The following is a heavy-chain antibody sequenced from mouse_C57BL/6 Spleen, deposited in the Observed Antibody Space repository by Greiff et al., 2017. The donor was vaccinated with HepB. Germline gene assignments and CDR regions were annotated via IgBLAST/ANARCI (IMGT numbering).Heavy chain of an antibody. Sequence: VQLQQSGAELVRPGASVTLSCKASGYTFTDYEMHWVKQTPVHGLEWIGAIDPDTGGTAYNQKFKGKATLTADKSSSTAYMELSSLTSEDSAVYYGTRGDYDFYWYFDGWGTGTTVTVAS. CDR2: IDPDTGGT. CDR3: TRGDYDFYWYFDG. CDR1: GYTFTDYE. D-gene: IGHD2-4*01. V-gene: IGHV1-15*01. J-gene: IGHJ1*03.